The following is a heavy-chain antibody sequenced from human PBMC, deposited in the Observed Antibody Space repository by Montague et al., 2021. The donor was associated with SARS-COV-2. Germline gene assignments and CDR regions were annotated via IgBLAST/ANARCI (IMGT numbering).Heavy chain of an antibody. V-gene: IGHV4-31*03. CDR3: ARVHFVSSGWYPDAFDI. Sequence: TLSLTCTVSGGSINGGGYYWSWIRQHPGKGLEWLGYIYYSGXTXYXXXXKXRLTISVDTSKNQFSLKLSSVTAADTAVYYCARVHFVSSGWYPDAFDIWGQGTMVTVSS. CDR2: IYYSGXT. J-gene: IGHJ3*02. D-gene: IGHD6-19*01. CDR1: GGSINGGGYY.